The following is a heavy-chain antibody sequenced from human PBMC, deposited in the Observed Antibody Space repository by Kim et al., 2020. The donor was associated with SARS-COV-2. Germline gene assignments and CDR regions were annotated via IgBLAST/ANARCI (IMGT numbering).Heavy chain of an antibody. CDR3: TTTYY. J-gene: IGHJ4*02. CDR2: KTDGGTT. V-gene: IGHV3-15*01. Sequence: KTDGGTTDYAAPVKGRFTISRDDSKNTLYLQMNSLKTEDTAVYYCTTTYYWGQGTLVTVSS.